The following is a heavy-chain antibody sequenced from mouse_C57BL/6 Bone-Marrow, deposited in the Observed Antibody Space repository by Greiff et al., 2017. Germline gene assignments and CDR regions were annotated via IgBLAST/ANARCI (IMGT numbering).Heavy chain of an antibody. CDR3: TTDYFDY. CDR2: IDPENGDT. V-gene: IGHV14-4*01. CDR1: GFNIKDDY. J-gene: IGHJ2*01. Sequence: EVQLQQSGAELVRPGASVKLSCTASGFNIKDDYMHWVKQRPEQGLEWIGWIDPENGDTESASKFQGKATITADTSSNTAYLQLSSLTSEDTAVYYCTTDYFDYWGQGTTLTVSS.